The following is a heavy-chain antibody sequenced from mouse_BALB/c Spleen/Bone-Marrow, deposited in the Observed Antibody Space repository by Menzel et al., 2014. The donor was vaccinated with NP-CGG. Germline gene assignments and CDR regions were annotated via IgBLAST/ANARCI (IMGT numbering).Heavy chain of an antibody. Sequence: QAQLKQSGAEPVRPGTSVKMSCKAAGYTFTNYWIGWVKQRPGHGLEWIGDIYPGAVYTNYNEKFKGKATLTADTSSSTAYMQLSSLTSGDSAIYYCAIHGEAMDHWGQRTSVTVSS. CDR3: AIHGEAMDH. J-gene: IGHJ4*01. V-gene: IGHV1-63*02. CDR1: GYTFTNYW. CDR2: IYPGAVYT.